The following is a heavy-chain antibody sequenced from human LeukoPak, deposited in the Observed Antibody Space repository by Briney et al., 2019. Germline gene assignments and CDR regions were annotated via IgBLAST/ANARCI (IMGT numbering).Heavy chain of an antibody. Sequence: PSETLSLTSTVSGSSISSGYYWGWIRQPPGKGLEWIGSIYYSGTTYYNPSLKSRVTISVDTSKNQFSLKLSSVTAADTAVYYCARGYCSGGSCYSYYYYNCMDVWGKGTTVTVSS. CDR1: GSSISSGYY. V-gene: IGHV4-38-2*02. CDR2: IYYSGTT. D-gene: IGHD2-15*01. J-gene: IGHJ6*03. CDR3: ARGYCSGGSCYSYYYYNCMDV.